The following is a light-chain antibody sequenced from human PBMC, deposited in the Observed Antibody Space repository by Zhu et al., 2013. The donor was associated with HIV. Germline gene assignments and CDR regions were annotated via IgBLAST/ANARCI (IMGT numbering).Light chain of an antibody. V-gene: IGKV1-6*01. J-gene: IGKJ3*01. CDR1: QDIRSA. Sequence: IQMTQSPSSLSASVGDRVTITCRASQDIRSALGWYQQKPGRAPNLLIYTTSSLFPGVPSRFSASGSGTDFTLSISDLQPEDFATYYCLQDYNYPRTFGPGTKVDIK. CDR2: TTS. CDR3: LQDYNYPRT.